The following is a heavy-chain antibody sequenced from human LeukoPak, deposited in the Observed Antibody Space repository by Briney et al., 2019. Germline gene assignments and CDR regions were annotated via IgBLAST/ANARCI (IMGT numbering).Heavy chain of an antibody. V-gene: IGHV3-53*01. Sequence: GGSLRLSCAASGFSVTSYFMNWVRQAPGKGLEWVSLIYTDGSTYYPDSVKCRFTISRDDSKNTVYLQMNSLRAEDTAVYYCAKHYDFWSGYYNDYWGQGTLVTVSS. CDR3: AKHYDFWSGYYNDY. CDR2: IYTDGST. D-gene: IGHD3-3*01. CDR1: GFSVTSYF. J-gene: IGHJ4*02.